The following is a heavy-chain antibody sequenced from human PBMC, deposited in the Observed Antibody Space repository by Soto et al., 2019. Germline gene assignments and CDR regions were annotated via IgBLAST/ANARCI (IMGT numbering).Heavy chain of an antibody. Sequence: QVQLVQSGAAVTKPGASVKVSCKASGYTFTSYGISWVRQAPGQGPEWMGWLSPYNDHRNDAQKFPGRVTMTTDTSSSTAYISVLSLRADVTAVYYFARDGRTYDYYSGVDVWGQGTTVTGSS. CDR2: LSPYNDHR. V-gene: IGHV1-18*04. CDR1: GYTFTSYG. J-gene: IGHJ6*02. CDR3: ARDGRTYDYYSGVDV.